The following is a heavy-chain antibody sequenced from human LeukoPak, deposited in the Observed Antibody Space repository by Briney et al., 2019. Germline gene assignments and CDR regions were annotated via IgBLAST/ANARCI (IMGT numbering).Heavy chain of an antibody. Sequence: GGSLRLSCAASGFNFNTYWMSWVRQAPGKGLEWVANIKQDGSEKFYVDSMKGRFTISRDNSKNSLYLQMNSLRAEDTAVYYCARVIADMDVWGKGTTVTVSS. J-gene: IGHJ6*03. CDR2: IKQDGSEK. CDR3: ARVIADMDV. V-gene: IGHV3-7*01. CDR1: GFNFNTYW. D-gene: IGHD3-22*01.